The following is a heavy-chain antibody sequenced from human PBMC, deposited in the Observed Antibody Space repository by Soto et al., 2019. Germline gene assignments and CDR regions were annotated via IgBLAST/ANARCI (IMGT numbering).Heavy chain of an antibody. CDR3: ARAYYYDSPFDP. CDR2: ISAYNGNT. Sequence: ASVKVSCKASGYTFTNYGISWVRQAPGQGLEWMGWISAYNGNTKYAQKLQGRVTMTTDTSTSTAYMELRSLRSDDTAVYYCARAYYYDSPFDPWGQGTLVTVSS. J-gene: IGHJ5*02. CDR1: GYTFTNYG. V-gene: IGHV1-18*01. D-gene: IGHD3-22*01.